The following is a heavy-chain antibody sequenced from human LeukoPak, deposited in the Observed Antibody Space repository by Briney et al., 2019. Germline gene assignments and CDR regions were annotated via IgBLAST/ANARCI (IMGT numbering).Heavy chain of an antibody. Sequence: ASVKVSCKASGYTFTGYYMRWVRQAPGQGLEWMVWINPNSGGTNYAQKFQGRVTMTRDTSISTAYMELSRLRSDDRAVYYCARDGYYGSGAGHRFDPWGQGTMVTVSS. CDR1: GYTFTGYY. CDR2: INPNSGGT. D-gene: IGHD3-10*01. CDR3: ARDGYYGSGAGHRFDP. V-gene: IGHV1-2*02. J-gene: IGHJ5*02.